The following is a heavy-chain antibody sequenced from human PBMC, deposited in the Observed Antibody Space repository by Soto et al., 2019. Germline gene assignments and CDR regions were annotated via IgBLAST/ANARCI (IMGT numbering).Heavy chain of an antibody. V-gene: IGHV4-34*12. D-gene: IGHD3-22*01. J-gene: IGHJ4*02. CDR1: GGSFSAYY. CDR3: ARPHYQSNTFYFYFDY. Sequence: SETLSLTCGVYGGSFSAYYWSWIRQPPGKGLEWIGTIFHGGHTNYSPSLKSRVTISVDTSKNQFSLELSSVTAADTAVYYCARPHYQSNTFYFYFDYWSQGTLGTAPQ. CDR2: IFHGGHT.